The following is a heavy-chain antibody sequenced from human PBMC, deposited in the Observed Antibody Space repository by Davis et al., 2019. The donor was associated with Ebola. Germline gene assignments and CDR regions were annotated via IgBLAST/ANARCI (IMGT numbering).Heavy chain of an antibody. D-gene: IGHD6-6*01. J-gene: IGHJ5*02. V-gene: IGHV4-34*01. CDR3: ASHRIAARPNWFDP. CDR2: INHSGST. Sequence: MPSETLSLTCAVYGGSFSGYYWSWIRQPPGKGLEWIGEINHSGSTNYNPSLKSRVTISVDKSKNQFSLKLSSVTAADTAVYYCASHRIAARPNWFDPWGQGTLVTVSS. CDR1: GGSFSGYY.